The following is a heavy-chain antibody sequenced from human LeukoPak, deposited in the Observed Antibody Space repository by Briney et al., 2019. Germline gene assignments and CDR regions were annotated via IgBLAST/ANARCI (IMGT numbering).Heavy chain of an antibody. CDR3: ARGEFCSGGYCFLLDT. J-gene: IGHJ5*02. CDR1: GFSFSTYS. Sequence: GGSLRLSCAASGFSFSTYSMHWVRQAPGKGPEGVAIISNDGSKTYYADSVKGRFTISRDSSKNTLYLQMSSLTTEDTAVYYCARGEFCSGGYCFLLDTWGQGTLVTVSA. D-gene: IGHD2-15*01. V-gene: IGHV3-30-3*01. CDR2: ISNDGSKT.